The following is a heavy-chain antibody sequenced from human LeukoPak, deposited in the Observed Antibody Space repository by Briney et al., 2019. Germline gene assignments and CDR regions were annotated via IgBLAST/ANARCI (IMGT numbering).Heavy chain of an antibody. V-gene: IGHV3-30*02. CDR2: IRYDGSNK. CDR1: GFTFSSYG. CDR3: AKGGLRFLEWLPHTKIQH. Sequence: AGGSLRLSCAASGFTFSSYGMHWVRQAPGKGLEWVAFIRYDGSNKYYADSVKGRFTISRDNSKNTLYLQMNSLRAEDTAVYYCAKGGLRFLEWLPHTKIQHWGQGTLVTVSS. J-gene: IGHJ1*01. D-gene: IGHD3-3*01.